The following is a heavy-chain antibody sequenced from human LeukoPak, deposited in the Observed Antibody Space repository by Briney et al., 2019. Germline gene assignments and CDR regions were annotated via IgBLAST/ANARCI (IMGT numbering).Heavy chain of an antibody. CDR1: GGTFSSYA. V-gene: IGHV1-69*04. CDR3: AREVNTVVSEGWFDP. J-gene: IGHJ5*02. CDR2: IIPILGIA. Sequence: ASVKVSCKASGGTFSSYAISWVRQAPRQGLEWMGRIIPILGIANYAQKFQGRVTITADKSTSTAYMELSSLRSEDTAVYYCAREVNTVVSEGWFDPWGQGTLVTVSS. D-gene: IGHD4-23*01.